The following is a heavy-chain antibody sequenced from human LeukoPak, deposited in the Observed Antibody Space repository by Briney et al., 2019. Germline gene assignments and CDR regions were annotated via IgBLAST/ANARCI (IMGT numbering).Heavy chain of an antibody. CDR1: GSSIGTTHS. V-gene: IGHV4-38-2*02. CDR2: IYHRGNT. Sequence: SETLSLTCSVSGSSIGTTHSCGWIRQPPGKVLEWIGTIYHRGNTYYSSSLKSRVSIWIDTSKNQFSLNLESVTAADTAVYYCAREVEDWFGDLLSYFDYWGQGILVAVSS. D-gene: IGHD3-10*01. J-gene: IGHJ4*02. CDR3: AREVEDWFGDLLSYFDY.